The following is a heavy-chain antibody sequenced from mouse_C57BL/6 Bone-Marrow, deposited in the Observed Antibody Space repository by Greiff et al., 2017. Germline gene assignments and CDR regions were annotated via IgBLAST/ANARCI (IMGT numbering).Heavy chain of an antibody. J-gene: IGHJ3*01. V-gene: IGHV5-6*01. Sequence: EVQVVESGGDLVKPGGSLKLSCAASGFTFSSYGMSWVRQTPDKGLEWVATISSGGSYTYYPDSVKGRFTISRDNAKNTLYLQMSSLKSEDTAMYYCARRRGWFAYWGQGTLVTVSA. CDR3: ARRRGWFAY. CDR1: GFTFSSYG. CDR2: ISSGGSYT.